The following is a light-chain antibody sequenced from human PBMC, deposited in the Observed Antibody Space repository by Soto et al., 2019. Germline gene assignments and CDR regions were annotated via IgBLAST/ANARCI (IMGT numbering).Light chain of an antibody. V-gene: IGKV1-5*01. CDR2: AAS. J-gene: IGKJ1*01. CDR3: QQYYSSPWT. Sequence: IQMTPSPSTLSASLGDRVTITCGASQSISSWLAWYQQKPGKAPELLIYAASTLQSGVPSRFSGSGSGTDFTLTISCLQSEDFATYYCQQYYSSPWTFGQGTKVDIK. CDR1: QSISSW.